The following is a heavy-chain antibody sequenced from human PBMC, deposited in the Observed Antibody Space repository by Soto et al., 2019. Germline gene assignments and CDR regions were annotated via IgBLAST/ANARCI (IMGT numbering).Heavy chain of an antibody. Sequence: ASVKVSCKASGYTFTSYDINWVRQATGQGLEWMGWMNPNSGNTGYTQKFQGRVTMTRNTSISTAYMELSSLRSEDTAVYYCAVDPNGYDILTGYGDYCGQGTLVTVSS. V-gene: IGHV1-8*01. CDR1: GYTFTSYD. J-gene: IGHJ4*02. CDR3: AVDPNGYDILTGYGDY. CDR2: MNPNSGNT. D-gene: IGHD3-9*01.